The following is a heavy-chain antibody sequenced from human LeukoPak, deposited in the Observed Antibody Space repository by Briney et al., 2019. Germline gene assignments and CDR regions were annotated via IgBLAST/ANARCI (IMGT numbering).Heavy chain of an antibody. CDR2: IKQDGSEK. CDR1: GFTFSSYW. J-gene: IGHJ3*02. D-gene: IGHD3-16*01. Sequence: PGGSLRLSCSASGFTFSSYWMSWIRQAPGKGLEWVANIKQDGSEKYYVDSVKGRFTISRDNSKNTLYLQMNSLRAEDTAVYYCARDTAFGLRLGPPDAFDIWGQGTMVTVSS. CDR3: ARDTAFGLRLGPPDAFDI. V-gene: IGHV3-7*01.